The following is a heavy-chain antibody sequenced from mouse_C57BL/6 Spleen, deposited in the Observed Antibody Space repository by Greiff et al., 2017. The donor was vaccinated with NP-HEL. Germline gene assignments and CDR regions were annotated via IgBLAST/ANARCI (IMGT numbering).Heavy chain of an antibody. Sequence: QVHVKQSGAELARPGASVKLSCKASGYTFTSYGISWVKQRTGQGLEWIGEIYPRSGNTYYNEKFKGKATLTADKSSSTAYMELRSLTSEDSAVYFCARGGPAYWGQGTLVTVSA. V-gene: IGHV1-81*01. CDR3: ARGGPAY. J-gene: IGHJ3*01. CDR2: IYPRSGNT. CDR1: GYTFTSYG.